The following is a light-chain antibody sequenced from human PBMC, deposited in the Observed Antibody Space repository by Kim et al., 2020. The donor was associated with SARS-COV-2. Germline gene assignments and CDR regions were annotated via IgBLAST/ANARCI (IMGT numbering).Light chain of an antibody. CDR2: DAS. CDR3: QQRSNWPLT. CDR1: QSVSSY. V-gene: IGKV3-11*01. J-gene: IGKJ4*01. Sequence: EIVLTQSPATLSLSPGERATLSCRASQSVSSYLAWYQQKPGQAPRLLIYDASNRATGIPARFSGSGSGPDFTLTISSLEPEDFAVYYCQQRSNWPLTFGGGTKV.